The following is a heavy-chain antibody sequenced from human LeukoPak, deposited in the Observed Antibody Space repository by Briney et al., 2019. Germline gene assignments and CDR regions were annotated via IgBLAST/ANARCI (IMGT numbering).Heavy chain of an antibody. J-gene: IGHJ6*03. Sequence: ASVKVSCKASGYTFTSYDINWVRQATGQGLEWMGWMNPNSGNTGYAQKFQGRVTMTRNTSISTAYMELSSLRYEDTAVYYCARGSRVTIFGVVIKYYYYYMDVWGKGTTVSVSS. D-gene: IGHD3-3*01. V-gene: IGHV1-8*01. CDR1: GYTFTSYD. CDR3: ARGSRVTIFGVVIKYYYYYMDV. CDR2: MNPNSGNT.